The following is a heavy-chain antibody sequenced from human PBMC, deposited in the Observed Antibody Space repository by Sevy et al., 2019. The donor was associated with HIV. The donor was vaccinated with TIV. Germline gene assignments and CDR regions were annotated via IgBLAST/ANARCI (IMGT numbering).Heavy chain of an antibody. D-gene: IGHD6-19*01. V-gene: IGHV3-33*01. CDR2: IWFDGSNQ. J-gene: IGHJ4*02. CDR1: GFTFGSYG. CDR3: ARESGSDWYLDF. Sequence: GGSLRLSCAASGFTFGSYGMHWVRQAPGKGLEWVAVIWFDGSNQYYGDSAKGRFTISRDNSKNTVYLHMNSLRVDDTAVYYCARESGSDWYLDFWGQGTLVTVSS.